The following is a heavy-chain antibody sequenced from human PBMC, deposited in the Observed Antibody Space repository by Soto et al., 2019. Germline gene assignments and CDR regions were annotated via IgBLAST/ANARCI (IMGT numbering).Heavy chain of an antibody. J-gene: IGHJ4*01. Sequence: QVQLVQSGAEVKKPGASVKVSCKASGYTFTTYGMRWVRQAPGQGLDWKGWISTYNGNTKYPERPQGRVTMTTEPTTSTAYMELRSMKPDDTAVDYCASGATDYYDTSGDYFMDFWGHGTLGPVSS. D-gene: IGHD3-22*01. CDR2: ISTYNGNT. V-gene: IGHV1-18*01. CDR3: ASGATDYYDTSGDYFMDF. CDR1: GYTFTTYG.